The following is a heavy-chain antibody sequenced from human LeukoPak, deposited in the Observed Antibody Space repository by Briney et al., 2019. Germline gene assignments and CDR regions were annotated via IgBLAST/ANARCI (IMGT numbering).Heavy chain of an antibody. D-gene: IGHD1-26*01. CDR3: TRGIVGATAPDY. V-gene: IGHV4-4*07. J-gene: IGHJ4*02. CDR2: IYSSGST. CDR1: GGSISSYK. Sequence: SETLSLTCTVSGGSISSYKWSWIRQPAGKGLEWIGRIYSSGSTNYNPALKRRLAMSVDTSKNQFSPQLSSVTASETAVYYCTRGIVGATAPDYWGQGTLVIVSS.